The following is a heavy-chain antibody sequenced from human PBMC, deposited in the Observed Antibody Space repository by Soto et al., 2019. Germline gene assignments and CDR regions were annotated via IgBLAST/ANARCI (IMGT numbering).Heavy chain of an antibody. CDR2: IIPIFGTA. D-gene: IGHD2-8*01. V-gene: IGHV1-69*01. J-gene: IGHJ6*02. Sequence: QVQLVQSGAEVKKPGSSVKVSCKASGGTFSSYAISWVRQAPGQGLEWMGGIIPIFGTANYVQKFQGRVTITADESTSTAYMELSSLRSEDTAVYYCAREGYCTNGVCYTRDDYYYGMDVWGQGTTVTVSS. CDR1: GGTFSSYA. CDR3: AREGYCTNGVCYTRDDYYYGMDV.